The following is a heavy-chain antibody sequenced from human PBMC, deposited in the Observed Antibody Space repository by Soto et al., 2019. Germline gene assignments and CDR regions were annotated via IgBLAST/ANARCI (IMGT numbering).Heavy chain of an antibody. D-gene: IGHD3-10*01. CDR3: ATSYGSGYRVFHY. CDR1: GDTFSFYS. Sequence: QVQLVQSGAEVKRPGSSVKVSCKASGDTFSFYSINWVRQAPGLGLEWMGRVNPILSMSNYAQRFQGRVTMTADKSTSTAYMELSGLRSEDTAMYYCATSYGSGYRVFHYWGQGALVTVSS. CDR2: VNPILSMS. V-gene: IGHV1-69*04. J-gene: IGHJ4*02.